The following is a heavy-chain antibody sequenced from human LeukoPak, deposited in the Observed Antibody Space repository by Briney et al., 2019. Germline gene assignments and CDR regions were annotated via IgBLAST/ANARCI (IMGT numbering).Heavy chain of an antibody. Sequence: PGGSLRLSCAASGFTFTNYNLNWVRQTPGKGLEWVSSISTSSSYIYYADSVKGRFTISRDNSKNTVFLQMNSLRAEDTAVYYCAKTTVGYSSGRYPGWPVDCWGQGTLVTVSS. CDR2: ISTSSSYI. CDR3: AKTTVGYSSGRYPGWPVDC. J-gene: IGHJ4*02. D-gene: IGHD6-19*01. CDR1: GFTFTNYN. V-gene: IGHV3-21*04.